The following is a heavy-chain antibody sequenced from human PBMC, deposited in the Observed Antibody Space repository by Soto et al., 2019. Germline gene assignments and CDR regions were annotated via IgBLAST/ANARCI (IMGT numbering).Heavy chain of an antibody. CDR2: INAGNGNT. D-gene: IGHD2-2*01. J-gene: IGHJ4*02. CDR3: ARDFSGASQLPYY. V-gene: IGHV1-3*01. Sequence: GASVKVSCKASGYTFTSYVMHWVRQAPGQRLEWMGWINAGNGNTKYSQKFQGRVTITRDTSASTAYMELSSLRSEDTAVYYCARDFSGASQLPYYRAQGTLVPVSS. CDR1: GYTFTSYV.